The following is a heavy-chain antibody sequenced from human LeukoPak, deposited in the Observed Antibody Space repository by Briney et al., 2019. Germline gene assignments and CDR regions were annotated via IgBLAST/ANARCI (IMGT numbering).Heavy chain of an antibody. V-gene: IGHV4-39*01. CDR2: IYYSGNT. D-gene: IGHD3-3*01. J-gene: IGHJ4*02. Sequence: SETLSLTSTVSGGSIRSSSYYWGWIRQPPGKGLEWIGSIYYSGNTYYNPSLKSRVTISVDMSKNQFSLKLSSVTAADTAVYYCARGERGFLEWLSVFDYWGQGTLVTVSS. CDR3: ARGERGFLEWLSVFDY. CDR1: GGSIRSSSYY.